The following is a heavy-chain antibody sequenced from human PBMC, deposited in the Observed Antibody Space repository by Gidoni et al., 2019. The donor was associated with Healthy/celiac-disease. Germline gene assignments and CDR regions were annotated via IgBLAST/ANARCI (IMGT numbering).Heavy chain of an antibody. CDR3: ARDAGLRYFDWLRDWYFDL. CDR2: IWYDGSNK. D-gene: IGHD3-9*01. V-gene: IGHV3-33*01. J-gene: IGHJ2*01. CDR1: GFTFSSYG. Sequence: QVQLVESGGGVVQPGRSLRLSCAASGFTFSSYGMHWVRQAPGKGLEWVAVIWYDGSNKYYADSVKGRFTISRDNSKNTLYLQMNSLRAEDTAVYYCARDAGLRYFDWLRDWYFDLWGRGTLVTVSS.